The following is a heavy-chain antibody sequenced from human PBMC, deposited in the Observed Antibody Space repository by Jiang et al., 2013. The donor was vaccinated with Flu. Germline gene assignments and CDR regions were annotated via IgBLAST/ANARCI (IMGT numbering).Heavy chain of an antibody. D-gene: IGHD3-16*01. J-gene: IGHJ4*02. V-gene: IGHV3-20*01. CDR2: INWNGDST. CDR1: GFTFDDYG. Sequence: RLSCAASGFTFDDYGMSWVRQVPGKGLEWVSGINWNGDSTGYADSVKGRFTISRDNAKNSLFLQMNSLRAEDTAIYVDTSKNQFSLKLSSVTAADTAVYYCARENYDYVWGSYLFDYWGQGTLVTVSS. CDR3: TSKNQFSLKLSSVTAADTAVYYCARENYDYVWGSYLFDY.